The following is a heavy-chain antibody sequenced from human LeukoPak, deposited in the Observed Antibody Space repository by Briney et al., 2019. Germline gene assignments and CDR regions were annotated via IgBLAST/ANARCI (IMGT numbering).Heavy chain of an antibody. CDR3: ATMDV. CDR1: GFTFSSYG. Sequence: GRSLRLSCAASGFTFSSYGMPWVRQAPGKGLEWVAVISYDGSNKYYADSVKGRFTISRDNSKNTLYLQMNSLRAEDTAVYYCATMDVWGQGTTVTVSS. V-gene: IGHV3-30*03. CDR2: ISYDGSNK. J-gene: IGHJ6*02.